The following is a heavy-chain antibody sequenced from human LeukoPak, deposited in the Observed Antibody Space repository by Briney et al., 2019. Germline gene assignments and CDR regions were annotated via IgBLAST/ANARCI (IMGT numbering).Heavy chain of an antibody. V-gene: IGHV4-59*01. CDR1: GGSISSYY. Sequence: SETLSLTCTVSGGSISSYYWRWIRQPPGKGLEWIGYFYYSGSTNYNPSLKSRVTISVDTSKNQFSLKLSSVTAADTAVYYCARNTDYWGQGTLVTVSS. CDR3: ARNTDY. CDR2: FYYSGST. J-gene: IGHJ4*02.